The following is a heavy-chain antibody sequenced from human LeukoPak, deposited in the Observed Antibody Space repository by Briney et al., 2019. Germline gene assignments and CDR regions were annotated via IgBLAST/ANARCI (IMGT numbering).Heavy chain of an antibody. CDR3: TKRVKYGGTWDHFAD. D-gene: IGHD1-26*01. CDR2: VNADGGNT. J-gene: IGHJ4*02. CDR1: GVTFYNYR. Sequence: VGSLRLSCAASGVTFYNYRMSWGREAPGRGLEWVSTVNADGGNTYYADSVKGRFTISRDNSKSTLILQMNSLRVEDTALYYCTKRVKYGGTWDHFADWGQGTLVTVSS. V-gene: IGHV3-23*01.